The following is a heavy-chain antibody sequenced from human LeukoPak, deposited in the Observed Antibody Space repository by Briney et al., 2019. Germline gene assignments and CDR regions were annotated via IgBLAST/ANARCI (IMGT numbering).Heavy chain of an antibody. CDR2: ISGSGSST. CDR3: VETGFDY. V-gene: IGHV3-23*01. J-gene: IGHJ4*02. D-gene: IGHD3-3*01. CDR1: GFTFSSYA. Sequence: KPGGSLRLSCAASGFTFSSYAMSWVRQAPGKGLEWVSAISGSGSSTYYADSVKGRFTISRDNSKNALFLQMNSLKTEDTAVYYCVETGFDYWGQGTLVTVSS.